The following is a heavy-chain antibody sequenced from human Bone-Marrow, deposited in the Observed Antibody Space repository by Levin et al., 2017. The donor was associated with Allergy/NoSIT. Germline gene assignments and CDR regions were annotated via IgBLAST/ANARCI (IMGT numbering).Heavy chain of an antibody. J-gene: IGHJ4*02. CDR2: VSPDGRKK. CDR1: GFTFGNYA. CDR3: ARASDDFLNWGCGF. Sequence: SCAASGFTFGNYAMHWVRQAPGKGLEWVTLVSPDGRKKYYADSVKGRFTISRDNSNVYLQMDSLQTEDTAMYFCARASDDFLNWGCGFWGQGTRVTVPS. V-gene: IGHV3-30-3*01. D-gene: IGHD7-27*01.